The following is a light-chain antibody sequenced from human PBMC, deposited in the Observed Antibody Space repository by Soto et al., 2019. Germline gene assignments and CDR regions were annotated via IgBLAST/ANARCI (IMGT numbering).Light chain of an antibody. Sequence: NFMLTQPHSVSESPGKTVSISCTGSSGSIATNYVQWYQQRPGSAPTTVIYENNQRPSGVPDRFSGSIDSSSNSASLTISGLKTEDEADYYCQSYDSSNVVFGGGTEVTVL. CDR2: ENN. J-gene: IGLJ2*01. V-gene: IGLV6-57*02. CDR1: SGSIATNY. CDR3: QSYDSSNVV.